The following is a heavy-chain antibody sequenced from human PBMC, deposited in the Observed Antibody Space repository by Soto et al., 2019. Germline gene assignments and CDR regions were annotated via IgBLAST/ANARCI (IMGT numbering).Heavy chain of an antibody. CDR1: GFPFSSYE. V-gene: IGHV3-48*03. J-gene: IGHJ4*02. CDR2: ISSSGSTI. CDR3: ASHGHVYGIVDIDY. D-gene: IGHD2-8*01. Sequence: GGSLRLSCAVSGFPFSSYEMTWVRRAPGKGLEWVSYISSSGSTIYYADSEKRLFTITKNNPNNSLYQKINSLRDEDTVFYYWASHGHVYGIVDIDYWGQGTLVTVSS.